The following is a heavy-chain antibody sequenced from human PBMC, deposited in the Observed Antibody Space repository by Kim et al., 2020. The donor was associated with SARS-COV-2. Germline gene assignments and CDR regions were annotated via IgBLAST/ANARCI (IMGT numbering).Heavy chain of an antibody. V-gene: IGHV3-53*01. CDR3: ARDRGHSNPFES. CDR1: GFTVSYTY. D-gene: IGHD4-4*01. Sequence: GGSLRLSCAASGFTVSYTYMSWVRQAPGKGLEWVSVIYSDATTYYADSVKGRFTISSDNSKNTLFLQMNSLRAEDTAVYYCARDRGHSNPFESWGQGTLVTVSS. CDR2: IYSDATT. J-gene: IGHJ4*02.